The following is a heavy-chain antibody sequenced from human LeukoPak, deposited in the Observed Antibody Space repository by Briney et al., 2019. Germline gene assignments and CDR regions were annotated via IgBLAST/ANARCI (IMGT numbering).Heavy chain of an antibody. J-gene: IGHJ4*02. CDR3: ARGQEGYDY. Sequence: PSETLSLTCTVSGGSVSSGSYYWSWIRQPPGKGLEWIGYIYYSGSTNYNPSLKSRVTISVDTSKNQLSLKLSSVTAADTAVYYCARGQEGYDYWGQGTLVTVSS. CDR1: GGSVSSGSYY. CDR2: IYYSGST. D-gene: IGHD6-13*01. V-gene: IGHV4-61*01.